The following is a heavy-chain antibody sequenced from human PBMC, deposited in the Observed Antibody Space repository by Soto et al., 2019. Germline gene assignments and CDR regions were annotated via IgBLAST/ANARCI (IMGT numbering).Heavy chain of an antibody. CDR2: IIPLYGTV. CDR1: GGTFNSYG. D-gene: IGHD3-16*02. V-gene: IGHV1-69*06. J-gene: IGHJ4*02. Sequence: QDHLAQSGAEVKKPGSSVTVSCKASGGTFNSYGISWVRQAPGQGLDWMGVIIPLYGTVNYAQKFQGRVSITADKSTSTAYMDLSSLRSDHTAVYYCARVRVIGRVIPSRFRLWGQGTLVTVSS. CDR3: ARVRVIGRVIPSRFRL.